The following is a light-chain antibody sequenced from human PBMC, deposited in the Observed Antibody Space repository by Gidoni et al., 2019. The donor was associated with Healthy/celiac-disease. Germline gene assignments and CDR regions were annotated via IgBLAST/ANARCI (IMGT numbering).Light chain of an antibody. Sequence: EIVMTQSPATLSVSPGERATLSCRARQSGSSNLAWYQQKPGQAPRLLIYGASTRATGIPARFSGSGSGTEFTLTISSLQSEDFAVYYCQQYNNWWTFGQGTKVEIK. CDR3: QQYNNWWT. V-gene: IGKV3-15*01. CDR2: GAS. CDR1: QSGSSN. J-gene: IGKJ1*01.